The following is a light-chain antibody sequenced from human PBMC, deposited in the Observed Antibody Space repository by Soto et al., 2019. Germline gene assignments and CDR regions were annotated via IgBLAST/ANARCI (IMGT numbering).Light chain of an antibody. CDR1: QSVSSY. V-gene: IGKV3-11*01. CDR3: LQRSNWPQT. J-gene: IGKJ1*01. CDR2: DAS. Sequence: EIVLTQSPATLSLSPGERATLSCRASQSVSSYLAWYQQKPGQAPRLLIYDASNRATGIPARFSGSGSGTDFTLTISSLEPEDFVVYYCLQRSNWPQTFGQGTKVEIK.